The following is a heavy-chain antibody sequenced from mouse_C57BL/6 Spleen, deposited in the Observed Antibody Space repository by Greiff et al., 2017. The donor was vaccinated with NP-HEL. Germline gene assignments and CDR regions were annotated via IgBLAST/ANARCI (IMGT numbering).Heavy chain of an antibody. CDR2: IDPSDSYT. CDR3: ARGDDYDDYAMDY. V-gene: IGHV1-69*01. J-gene: IGHJ4*01. Sequence: QVQLQQPGAELVMPGASVKLSCKASGYTFTSYWMHWVKQRPGQGLEWIGEIDPSDSYTNYNQKLQGKSTLTVDKSSSTAYMQLSSLTSEDSAVYYCARGDDYDDYAMDYWGQGTSVTVSS. D-gene: IGHD2-4*01. CDR1: GYTFTSYW.